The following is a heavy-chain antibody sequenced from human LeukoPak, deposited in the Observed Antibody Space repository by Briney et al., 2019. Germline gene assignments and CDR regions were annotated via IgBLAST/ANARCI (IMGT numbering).Heavy chain of an antibody. CDR3: AGDPYYGDYAFFDS. CDR2: ITHSGGA. J-gene: IGHJ4*02. D-gene: IGHD4-17*01. CDR1: GGSFSGYY. V-gene: IGHV4-34*01. Sequence: SETLSLTCAVYGGSFSGYYWIWIRQPPGKGLEWIGEITHSGGANYNPSLESRVSISLDTSKNQFSLNLSSVTAADTAVHYCAGDPYYGDYAFFDSWGQGTLVTVSS.